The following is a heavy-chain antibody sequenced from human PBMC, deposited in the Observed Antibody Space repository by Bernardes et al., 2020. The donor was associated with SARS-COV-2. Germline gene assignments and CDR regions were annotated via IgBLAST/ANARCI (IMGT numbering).Heavy chain of an antibody. D-gene: IGHD1-26*01. Sequence: GGSLRLSCVASGFTFGWFYMHWVRQVPGKGPVWISRISHDGNTINYADSVKGRFTISRDNARNMLYLQMSNLRVEDTAVYHCVRDVSTAGATGGDYWGQGTLVTVSS. CDR2: ISHDGNTI. V-gene: IGHV3-74*01. J-gene: IGHJ4*02. CDR1: GFTFGWFY. CDR3: VRDVSTAGATGGDY.